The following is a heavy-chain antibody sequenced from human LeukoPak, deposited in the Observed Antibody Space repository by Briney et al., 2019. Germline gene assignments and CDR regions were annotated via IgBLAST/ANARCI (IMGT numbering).Heavy chain of an antibody. D-gene: IGHD5-18*01. CDR2: IYHSGST. CDR1: GYSISSGYY. CDR3: ARDASRIQLWPL. Sequence: AETLSLTCTVSGYSISSGYYWGWIRQPPGKGLDWIGSIYHSGSTYYSPSLKSRVTISVDMSKNQFSLKLSSVTAADTAIYYCARDASRIQLWPLWGQGTLVTVSS. J-gene: IGHJ4*02. V-gene: IGHV4-38-2*02.